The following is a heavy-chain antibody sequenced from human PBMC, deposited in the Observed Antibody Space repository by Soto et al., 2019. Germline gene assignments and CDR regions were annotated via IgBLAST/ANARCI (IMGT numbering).Heavy chain of an antibody. CDR3: ARDRYCSGGSCYAKWFDP. Sequence: SVKVSCKASGGTFSSHAISWVRQAPGQGLEWMGGIIPIFGTANYAQKFQGRVTITADESTSTAYMELSSLRSEDTAVYYCARDRYCSGGSCYAKWFDPWGQGTLVTVSS. J-gene: IGHJ5*02. CDR1: GGTFSSHA. CDR2: IIPIFGTA. D-gene: IGHD2-15*01. V-gene: IGHV1-69*13.